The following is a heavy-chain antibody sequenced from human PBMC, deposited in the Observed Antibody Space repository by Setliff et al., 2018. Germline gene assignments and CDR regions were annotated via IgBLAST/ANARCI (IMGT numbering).Heavy chain of an antibody. V-gene: IGHV1-69*13. CDR3: ARVLEPNYDILTGYYYYYYYGMDV. D-gene: IGHD3-9*01. J-gene: IGHJ6*02. CDR1: GYTLTELS. Sequence: SVKVSCKVSGYTLTELSMHWVRQAPGKGLEWMGGIIPIFGTANYAQKFQGRVTITADESTSTAYMELSSLRSEDTAVYYCARVLEPNYDILTGYYYYYYYGMDVWGQGTTVTVSS. CDR2: IIPIFGTA.